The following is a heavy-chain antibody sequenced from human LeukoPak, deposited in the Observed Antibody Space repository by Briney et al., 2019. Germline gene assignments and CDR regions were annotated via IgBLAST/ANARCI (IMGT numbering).Heavy chain of an antibody. Sequence: PGGSLRLSCAASGFTFSSYAVSWVRQAPGKGLEWVSAISGSGGSTYYADSVKGRFTISGDNAKNSLYLQMNSLRAEDTALYYCARGLNYYDSSGSVAYYYYYYMDVWGKGTTVTVSS. J-gene: IGHJ6*03. V-gene: IGHV3-23*01. D-gene: IGHD3-22*01. CDR2: ISGSGGST. CDR1: GFTFSSYA. CDR3: ARGLNYYDSSGSVAYYYYYYMDV.